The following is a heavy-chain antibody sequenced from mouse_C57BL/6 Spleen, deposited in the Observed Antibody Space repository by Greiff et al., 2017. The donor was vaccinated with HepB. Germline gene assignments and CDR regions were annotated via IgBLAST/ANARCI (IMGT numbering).Heavy chain of an antibody. CDR3: ARSTVMVTTFAMDY. J-gene: IGHJ4*01. D-gene: IGHD2-3*01. CDR1: GFSLSTSGMG. CDR2: IYWDDDK. Sequence: QVQLKETGPGILQSSQTLSLTCSFSGFSLSTSGMGVSWIRQPSGKGLEWLAHIYWDDDKRYNPSLKSRLTISKDTSRNQVFLKITSVDTADTATYYCARSTVMVTTFAMDYWGQGTSVTVSS. V-gene: IGHV8-12*01.